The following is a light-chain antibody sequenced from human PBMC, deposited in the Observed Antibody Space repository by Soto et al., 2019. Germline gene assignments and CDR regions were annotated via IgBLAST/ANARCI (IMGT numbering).Light chain of an antibody. CDR1: QSVSSN. V-gene: IGKV3-11*01. CDR3: QQYNAYPWT. Sequence: EIVLTQAPATLSLSPGERATLSLRASQSVSSNLAWYQQKPGQAPRLLIPDASNRAAGVPARFSGSGSGTDFTLTISSLEPEDFATYYCQQYNAYPWTFGQGTKVDIK. J-gene: IGKJ1*01. CDR2: DAS.